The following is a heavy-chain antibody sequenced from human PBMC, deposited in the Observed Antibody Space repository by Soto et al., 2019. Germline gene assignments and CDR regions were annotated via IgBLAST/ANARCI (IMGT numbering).Heavy chain of an antibody. CDR1: GGSFSGYY. Sequence: SETLSLTCAVYGGSFSGYYWSWIRQPPGKGLEWIGEINHSGSTNYNPSLKSRVTISVDTSKNQFSLKLSSVTAADTAVYYCAKPLVGSPYYYYGMDVWGQGTTVTVSS. J-gene: IGHJ6*02. CDR2: INHSGST. V-gene: IGHV4-34*01. CDR3: AKPLVGSPYYYYGMDV. D-gene: IGHD1-26*01.